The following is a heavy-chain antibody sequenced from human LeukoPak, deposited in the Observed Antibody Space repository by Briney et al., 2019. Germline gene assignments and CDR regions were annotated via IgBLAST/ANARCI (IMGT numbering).Heavy chain of an antibody. CDR1: GYTFTSYY. D-gene: IGHD4-17*01. J-gene: IGHJ4*02. CDR3: ARGGTVLRPNSPYDY. V-gene: IGHV1-46*01. CDR2: INPSGGRT. Sequence: ASVKVSCKASGYTFTSYYMHWVRQAPGQGLEWMGIINPSGGRTSYAQKFQGRVTMTRDTSTSTVYMELSSLRSDDTAVYYCARGGTVLRPNSPYDYWGQGTLVSVSS.